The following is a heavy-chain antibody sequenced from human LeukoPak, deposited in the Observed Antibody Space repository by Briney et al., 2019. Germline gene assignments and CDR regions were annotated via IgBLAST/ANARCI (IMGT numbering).Heavy chain of an antibody. D-gene: IGHD4-17*01. CDR3: ARGPYGDYVDAFDF. CDR1: GFTVSHNY. V-gene: IGHV3-11*04. CDR2: ISSSSSSII. J-gene: IGHJ3*01. Sequence: GGSLRLSCAASGFTVSHNYMSWVHQAPGKGLEWVSYISSSSSSIIYYADSVKGRFTISRDNAKNSLYLQMNSLRAEDTAMYYCARGPYGDYVDAFDFWGQGTMVTVSS.